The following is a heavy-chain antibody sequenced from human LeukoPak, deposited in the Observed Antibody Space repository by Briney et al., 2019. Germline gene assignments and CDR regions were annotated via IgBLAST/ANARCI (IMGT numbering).Heavy chain of an antibody. Sequence: PSETLSLTCTVFGDSISSGSYYWSWIRQPAGKGLEWIGRIYTSGSTNYNPSLKSRVTISVDTSKNQFSLKLSSVTAADTAVYYCARVAAAGRFDYWGQGTLVTVSS. D-gene: IGHD6-13*01. J-gene: IGHJ4*02. V-gene: IGHV4-61*02. CDR1: GDSISSGSYY. CDR2: IYTSGST. CDR3: ARVAAAGRFDY.